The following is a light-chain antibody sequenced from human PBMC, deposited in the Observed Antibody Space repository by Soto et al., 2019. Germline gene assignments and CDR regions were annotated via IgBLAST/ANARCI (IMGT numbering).Light chain of an antibody. CDR3: QQSYSSPPT. CDR1: QSISNH. Sequence: DIQMTQSPSCLSASVEDRVIITCRASQSISNHLNWYQQKPGKAPKLLIFAASSLQSGVPSRFSGSRSGPDFTLTISSLQPEDFATYYCQQSYSSPPTFGQGTRLEIK. J-gene: IGKJ5*01. V-gene: IGKV1-39*01. CDR2: AAS.